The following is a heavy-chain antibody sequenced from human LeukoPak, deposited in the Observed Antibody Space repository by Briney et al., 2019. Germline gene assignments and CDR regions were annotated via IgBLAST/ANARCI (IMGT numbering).Heavy chain of an antibody. Sequence: GGSLRLSCAASGFTFGTYPMHWVRQAPGKGLEYVSAITNNGDSTYHANSVKGRFTISRDNSKNTLYLQMGSLRAEDMAVYYCARDNRRSGGSGSWAAFDIWGQGTMVTVSS. V-gene: IGHV3-64*01. CDR2: ITNNGDST. J-gene: IGHJ3*02. CDR3: ARDNRRSGGSGSWAAFDI. D-gene: IGHD3-10*01. CDR1: GFTFGTYP.